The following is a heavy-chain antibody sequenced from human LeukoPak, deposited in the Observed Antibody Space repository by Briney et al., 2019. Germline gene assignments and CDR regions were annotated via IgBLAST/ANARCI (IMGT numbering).Heavy chain of an antibody. CDR3: ARGIYDILIGYYPGEYFQH. D-gene: IGHD3-9*01. CDR2: ISAYNGNT. V-gene: IGHV1-18*01. CDR1: GYTFTSYG. Sequence: ASVKVSCKASGYTFTSYGISWVRQAPGQGLEWMGWISAYNGNTNYAQKLQGRVTMTTDTSTSTAYMELRSLRSDDTAVYYCARGIYDILIGYYPGEYFQHWGQGTLVTVSS. J-gene: IGHJ1*01.